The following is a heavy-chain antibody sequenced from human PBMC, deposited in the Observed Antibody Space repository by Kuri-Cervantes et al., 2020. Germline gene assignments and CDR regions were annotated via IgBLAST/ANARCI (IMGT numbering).Heavy chain of an antibody. CDR1: GFTFSSYA. J-gene: IGHJ4*02. V-gene: IGHV3-30-3*01. CDR3: ARDFADTAMAKGRPVAY. Sequence: GGSLRLSCAASGFTFSSYAMHWVRQAPGKGLEWVAVISYDGSNKYYADSVKGRFTISRDNSKNTLYLQMNSLRAEDTAVYYCARDFADTAMAKGRPVAYWGQGTLVTVSS. CDR2: ISYDGSNK. D-gene: IGHD5-18*01.